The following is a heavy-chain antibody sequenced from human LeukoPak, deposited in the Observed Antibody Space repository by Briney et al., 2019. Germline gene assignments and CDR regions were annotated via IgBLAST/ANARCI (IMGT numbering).Heavy chain of an antibody. CDR3: ARLRGSPRHYYYYYYMDV. CDR2: IYTSGST. J-gene: IGHJ6*03. CDR1: GVSISSYY. D-gene: IGHD3-16*01. Sequence: SETLSLTCTVSGVSISSYYWSWIRQPPGKGLEWIGYIYTSGSTNYNPSLKSRVTISVDTSKNQFSLKLSSVTAADTAVYYCARLRGSPRHYYYYYYMDVWGKGTTVTVSS. V-gene: IGHV4-4*09.